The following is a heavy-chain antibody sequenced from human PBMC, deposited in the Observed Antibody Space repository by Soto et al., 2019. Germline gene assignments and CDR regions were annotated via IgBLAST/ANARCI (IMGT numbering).Heavy chain of an antibody. D-gene: IGHD2-21*01. J-gene: IGHJ4*02. CDR1: GFTFSRYG. Sequence: QVQLVESGGGVVQPGRSLRLSCAASGFTFSRYGMHWVRQAPGKGLEWVAIISDDGSNKYYGDSVKGRFTVSRDNSNNTLYLQMNSLRAEDTAVYYCGAIAYGDYWGQGTLVTVSS. CDR3: GAIAYGDY. CDR2: ISDDGSNK. V-gene: IGHV3-30*03.